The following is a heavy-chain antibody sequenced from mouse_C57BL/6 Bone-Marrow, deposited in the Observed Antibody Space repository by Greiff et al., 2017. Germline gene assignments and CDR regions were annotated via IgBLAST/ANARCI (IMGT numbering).Heavy chain of an antibody. CDR1: GYTFTTYP. CDR3: ARGNYYYGSSPAWFAY. D-gene: IGHD1-1*01. Sequence: QVQLKESGAELVKPGASVKMSCKASGYTFTTYPIEWMTQNHGKSLEWIGNFHPYNDDTKYNEKFKGKATLTVEKSSSTVYFELSRLTSDDSAVYYCARGNYYYGSSPAWFAYWGQGTLVTVSA. J-gene: IGHJ3*01. CDR2: FHPYNDDT. V-gene: IGHV1-47*01.